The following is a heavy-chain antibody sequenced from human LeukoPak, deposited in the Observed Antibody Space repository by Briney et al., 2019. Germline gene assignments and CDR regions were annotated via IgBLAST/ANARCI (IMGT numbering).Heavy chain of an antibody. D-gene: IGHD2-2*01. CDR1: GGTFSSYA. CDR3: ARGGVVPAVRGYFDY. Sequence: SVKVSCKASGGTFSSYAISWVRQAPGQGLEWMGGIIPIFGTASYAQKFQGRVTITADESTSTAYIELSSLRSEDTAVYYCARGGVVPAVRGYFDYWGQGTLVTVSS. V-gene: IGHV1-69*13. J-gene: IGHJ4*02. CDR2: IIPIFGTA.